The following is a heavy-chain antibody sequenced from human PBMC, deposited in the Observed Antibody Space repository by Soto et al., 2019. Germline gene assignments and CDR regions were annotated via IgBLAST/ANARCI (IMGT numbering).Heavy chain of an antibody. D-gene: IGHD3-22*01. CDR2: ISYDGSNK. V-gene: IGHV3-30*18. J-gene: IGHJ4*02. Sequence: HPGGSLRLSCAASGFTFSSYGMHWVRQAPGKGLEWVAVISYDGSNKYYADSVKGRFTISRDNSKNTLYLQMNSLRAEDTAVYYRAKNEDYYDGSGDGAHWGQGTLVPVSS. CDR3: AKNEDYYDGSGDGAH. CDR1: GFTFSSYG.